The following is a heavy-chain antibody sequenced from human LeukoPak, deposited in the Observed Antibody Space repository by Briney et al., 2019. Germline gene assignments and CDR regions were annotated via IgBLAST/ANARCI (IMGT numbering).Heavy chain of an antibody. CDR1: GGSISSSNSY. CDR3: ASSGLGYCSSTSCLVDY. Sequence: SETLSLTCTVSGGSISSSNSYWGWIRQPPGKGLEWIGKIYYSGSTYYNPSLKSRVTISVDTSKNQFSLKLSSVTAADTAVYYCASSGLGYCSSTSCLVDYWGQGTLVTVSS. V-gene: IGHV4-39*01. J-gene: IGHJ4*02. CDR2: IYYSGST. D-gene: IGHD2-2*01.